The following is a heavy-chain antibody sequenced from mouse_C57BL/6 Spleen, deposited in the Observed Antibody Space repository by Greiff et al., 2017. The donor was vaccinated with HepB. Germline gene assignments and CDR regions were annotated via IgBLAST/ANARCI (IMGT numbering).Heavy chain of an antibody. Sequence: EVQRVESGPELVKPGASVKISCKASGYSFTGYYMNWVKQSPEKSLEWIGEINPSTGGTTYNQKFKAKATLTVDKSSSTAYMQLKSLTSEDSAVYYCAREGGSGYFDYWGQGTTLTVSS. CDR1: GYSFTGYY. J-gene: IGHJ2*01. D-gene: IGHD3-2*02. CDR3: AREGGSGYFDY. V-gene: IGHV1-42*01. CDR2: INPSTGGT.